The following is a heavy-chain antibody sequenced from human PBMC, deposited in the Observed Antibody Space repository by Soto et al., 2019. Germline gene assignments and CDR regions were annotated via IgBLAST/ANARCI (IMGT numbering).Heavy chain of an antibody. Sequence: QVQLVQSGAEVKKPGASVKVSCKASGYTFTSYGISWVRQAPGQGLEWMGWISAYNGNTNYAQKLQGRVTMTTETSKSTDYMELRSLRSDDTAVYYCARGGKYFKGSGYDLTYYWGQGTLVTVSS. CDR1: GYTFTSYG. D-gene: IGHD5-12*01. CDR3: ARGGKYFKGSGYDLTYY. V-gene: IGHV1-18*01. CDR2: ISAYNGNT. J-gene: IGHJ4*02.